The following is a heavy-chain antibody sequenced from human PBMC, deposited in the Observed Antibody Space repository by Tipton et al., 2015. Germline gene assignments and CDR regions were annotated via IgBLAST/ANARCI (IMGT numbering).Heavy chain of an antibody. Sequence: TLSLTCAVYGGSLSGYYWSWIRQPPGKGLEWIGEIHHSGSTNYNPSLTSRVTISVDRSKTQFSLKLSSVTAADTAVYYCARVRSYHGSGSYRVSLYGMDVWGQGTTVTVSS. CDR2: IHHSGST. CDR3: ARVRSYHGSGSYRVSLYGMDV. V-gene: IGHV4-34*01. J-gene: IGHJ6*02. CDR1: GGSLSGYY. D-gene: IGHD3-10*01.